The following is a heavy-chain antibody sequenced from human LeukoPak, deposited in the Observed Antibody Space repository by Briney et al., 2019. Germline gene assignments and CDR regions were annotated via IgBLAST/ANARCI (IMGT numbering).Heavy chain of an antibody. CDR1: GFTFNSYA. D-gene: IGHD5-18*01. V-gene: IGHV3-23*01. CDR2: IGGSGGYT. CDR3: AKVPGGGYSYGLDY. Sequence: GGSLRLSCAASGFTFNSYAMSWVRQAPGKGLEWVSAIGGSGGYTYHAESVKCRFTSSRDNSKNTLYLQMNSLRAEDTAVYYCAKVPGGGYSYGLDYWGQGTLVTVSS. J-gene: IGHJ4*02.